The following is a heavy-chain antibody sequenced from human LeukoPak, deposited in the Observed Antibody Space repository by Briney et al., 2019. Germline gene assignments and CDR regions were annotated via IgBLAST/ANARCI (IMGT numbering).Heavy chain of an antibody. V-gene: IGHV5-51*01. CDR1: GYSFTSYW. CDR3: ARHPSGSGSYYNVGNAFDI. Sequence: GESLKISCKGSGYSFTSYWIGWVRQMPGKGLEWMGIIYPGDSDTRYSPSFQGQVTISADKSISTAYLQWSSLKASDTAMYYCARHPSGSGSYYNVGNAFDIWGQGTMVTVSS. D-gene: IGHD3-10*01. CDR2: IYPGDSDT. J-gene: IGHJ3*02.